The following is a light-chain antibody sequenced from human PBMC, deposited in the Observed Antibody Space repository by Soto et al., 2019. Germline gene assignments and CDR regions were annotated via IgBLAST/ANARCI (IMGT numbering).Light chain of an antibody. J-gene: IGKJ3*01. CDR3: QQTSSPPFA. Sequence: DIQMTQSPPSLSAFVGDRITITCRTSQTISNYLNWYQHKPGQVPKLLIHGTSHLATGVPPRFSGTGSGTEFTLTINSLQREDYATYYCQQTSSPPFAFGPGTKVDFK. V-gene: IGKV1-39*01. CDR2: GTS. CDR1: QTISNY.